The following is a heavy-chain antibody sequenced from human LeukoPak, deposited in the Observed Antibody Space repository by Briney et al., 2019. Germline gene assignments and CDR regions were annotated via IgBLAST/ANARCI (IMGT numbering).Heavy chain of an antibody. D-gene: IGHD5-12*01. CDR2: IYYSGST. V-gene: IGHV4-61*08. J-gene: IGHJ4*02. Sequence: SETLSLTCTVSGDPISSYSDYKWTWIRQPPGKRLEWIGYIYYSGSTNYNPSLRSRVTISVDTSKNQFSLKLTSVTAADTAVYYCAREYSAFDYRSQGTLVTVSS. CDR1: GDPISSYSDY. CDR3: AREYSAFDY.